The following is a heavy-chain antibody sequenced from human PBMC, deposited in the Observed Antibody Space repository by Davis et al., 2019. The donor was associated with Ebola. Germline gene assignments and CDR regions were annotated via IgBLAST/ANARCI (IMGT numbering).Heavy chain of an antibody. CDR2: IYTSGST. CDR3: ATTPRYSSHGAYFDS. D-gene: IGHD4-11*01. CDR1: GGSISSYY. J-gene: IGHJ4*02. V-gene: IGHV4-4*07. Sequence: SETLSLTCTVSGGSISSYYWSWIRQPAGKGLEWIGRIYTSGSTNYNPSLKSRVTMSVDTSKNQFSLKLSSVTAADTAMYYCATTPRYSSHGAYFDSWGQGTLVTVSS.